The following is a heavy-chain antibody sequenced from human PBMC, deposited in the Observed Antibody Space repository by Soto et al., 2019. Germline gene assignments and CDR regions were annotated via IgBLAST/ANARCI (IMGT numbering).Heavy chain of an antibody. J-gene: IGHJ4*02. V-gene: IGHV1-18*04. Sequence: QVQLVRSGGEIKKPGASVNVSCKASGYTFIRYGISWVRQAPGQGFEWMGWISGKNDKRNHAQKFRGRITMTTDTSTNTAYLEVRSLGSDDTAIYYCAREGNGYEDYWGQGTLVTVSS. CDR3: AREGNGYEDY. D-gene: IGHD5-18*01. CDR2: ISGKNDKR. CDR1: GYTFIRYG.